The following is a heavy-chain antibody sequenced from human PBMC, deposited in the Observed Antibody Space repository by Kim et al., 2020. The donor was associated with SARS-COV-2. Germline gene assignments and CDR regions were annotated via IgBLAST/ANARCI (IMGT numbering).Heavy chain of an antibody. V-gene: IGHV3-74*01. Sequence: GGSLRLSCAAAGFSSSSYWINWVRQPPGKGLEWVSRISHDGRITHYAESVKGRFTMSRDSAENTVFLQMNSLGAEDTAVYYCARGMFRSGFDVWGQGTTVSVSS. CDR2: ISHDGRIT. J-gene: IGHJ6*02. CDR1: GFSSSSYW. D-gene: IGHD3-10*02. CDR3: ARGMFRSGFDV.